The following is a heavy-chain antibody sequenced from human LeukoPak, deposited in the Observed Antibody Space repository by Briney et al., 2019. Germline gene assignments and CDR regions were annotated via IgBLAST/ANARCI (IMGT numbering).Heavy chain of an antibody. D-gene: IGHD1-1*01. CDR1: GFTFSSDA. CDR3: VKDRAGHWTFDY. J-gene: IGHJ4*02. CDR2: ILSDGSKT. Sequence: GGSLRLSCAASGFTFSSDAMHWVRQAPGKGLEWVAIILSDGSKTYYPDSVRGRFTISRDNSKNTLYLQMNSLRDEDTAVYNCVKDRAGHWTFDYWGQGTLVTVTS. V-gene: IGHV3-30*02.